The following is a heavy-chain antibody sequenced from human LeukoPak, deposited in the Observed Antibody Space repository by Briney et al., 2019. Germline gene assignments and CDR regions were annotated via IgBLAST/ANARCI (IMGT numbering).Heavy chain of an antibody. V-gene: IGHV1-3*01. CDR2: INAGNGNT. D-gene: IGHD3-10*01. Sequence: ASVKVSCKASGYTFTDYYMHWVRQAPGQRLEWMGWINAGNGNTKYSQKFQGRVTITRDTSASTAYMELSSLRSEDTAVYYCARESRALWFGELFPDYWGQGTLVTVSS. CDR1: GYTFTDYY. J-gene: IGHJ4*02. CDR3: ARESRALWFGELFPDY.